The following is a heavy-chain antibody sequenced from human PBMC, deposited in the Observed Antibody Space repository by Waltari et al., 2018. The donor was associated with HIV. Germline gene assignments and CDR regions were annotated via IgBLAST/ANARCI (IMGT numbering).Heavy chain of an antibody. V-gene: IGHV4-39*01. CDR3: ARSFSGYSNYFDP. D-gene: IGHD4-4*01. Sequence: QLQLQESGPGLVKSSETLSLTCPVSGGSMTSSSYYWGWIRQPPGKGLEWIGSMSYSGSTYQKSSLRSRLTISVDTSKNQFSLKLTSVTASDTAVYYCARSFSGYSNYFDPWGQGTLVTVSS. J-gene: IGHJ5*02. CDR2: MSYSGST. CDR1: GGSMTSSSYY.